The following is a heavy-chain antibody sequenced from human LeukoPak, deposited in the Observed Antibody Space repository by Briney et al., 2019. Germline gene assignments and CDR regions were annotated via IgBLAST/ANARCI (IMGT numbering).Heavy chain of an antibody. Sequence: ASVKVSCKASGYTFTGYYMHWVRQAPGQELEWMGRINPNSGGTNYAQKFQGRVTMTRDTSIGTAYMELSRLRSDDTAVYYCARVGPYGTLDYWGQGTLVTVSS. CDR2: INPNSGGT. J-gene: IGHJ4*02. CDR1: GYTFTGYY. D-gene: IGHD1-1*01. CDR3: ARVGPYGTLDY. V-gene: IGHV1-2*06.